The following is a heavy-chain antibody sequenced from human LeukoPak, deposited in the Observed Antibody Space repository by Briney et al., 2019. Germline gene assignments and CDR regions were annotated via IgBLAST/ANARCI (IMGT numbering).Heavy chain of an antibody. D-gene: IGHD5-12*01. CDR2: TNEDGSTT. J-gene: IGHJ6*02. CDR3: AREARNYYGIDV. V-gene: IGHV3-74*01. Sequence: GGSLRLSCAVSGFTFSSHWMHWVRQAPGKGLVWVSRTNEDGSTTNDADSVKGRFTISRDNAKNTLYMQMNRLRAEDTAVYYCAREARNYYGIDVWGQGTMVTVSS. CDR1: GFTFSSHW.